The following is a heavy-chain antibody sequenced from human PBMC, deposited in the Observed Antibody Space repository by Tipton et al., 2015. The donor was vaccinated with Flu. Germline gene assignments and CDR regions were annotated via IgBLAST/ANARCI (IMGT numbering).Heavy chain of an antibody. J-gene: IGHJ3*01. Sequence: GLVKPSQTLSLTCSVSGASINRGSFYWSWIRQPAGKGLEWIGRIYTTGSTNYNPSLQSRVTISADTSKNQFFLKLDSVTAADTAVYYCARDAPPYVVGAGDGVWGPGTMVTVSS. CDR3: ARDAPPYVVGAGDGV. CDR2: IYTTGST. D-gene: IGHD2-15*01. V-gene: IGHV4-61*02. CDR1: GASINRGSFY.